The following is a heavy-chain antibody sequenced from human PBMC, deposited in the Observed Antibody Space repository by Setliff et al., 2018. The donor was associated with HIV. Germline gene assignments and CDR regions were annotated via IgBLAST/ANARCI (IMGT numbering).Heavy chain of an antibody. Sequence: SETLSLTCSVSAFSMSSYYWSFIRQPPGKGLEWIGCVYYTVSTNYSPSLKSRVTISIDTSKNQFSLKLSSVTAADTAVYYCARGPTVTARRERAFDIWCQGTMVTVSS. CDR2: VYYTVST. V-gene: IGHV4-59*01. J-gene: IGHJ3*02. D-gene: IGHD4-17*01. CDR1: AFSMSSYY. CDR3: ARGPTVTARRERAFDI.